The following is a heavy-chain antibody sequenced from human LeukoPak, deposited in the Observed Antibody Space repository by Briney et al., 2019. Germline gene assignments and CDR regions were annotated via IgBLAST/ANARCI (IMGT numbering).Heavy chain of an antibody. J-gene: IGHJ3*02. CDR2: IYYSGST. CDR3: ARPAGAVGGGYDAFDI. Sequence: SETLSLTGTVSGGSISGYYWTWIRQPPGKGLEWMGYIYYSGSTNYNPSLKSRVTISVDTSKKQFSLKLSSVTAADTAVYYCARPAGAVGGGYDAFDIWGQETMVTVSS. V-gene: IGHV4-59*08. D-gene: IGHD3-16*01. CDR1: GGSISGYY.